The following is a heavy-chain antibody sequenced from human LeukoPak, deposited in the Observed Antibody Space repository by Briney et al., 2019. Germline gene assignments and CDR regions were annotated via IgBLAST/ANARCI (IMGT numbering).Heavy chain of an antibody. V-gene: IGHV3-72*01. CDR2: IRNKANRYTT. J-gene: IGHJ4*02. CDR1: GLVFGKYA. CDR3: ARSPLGIAPFDY. Sequence: PGGSLRLSCAASGLVFGKYAMAWVRQAPGEGLEWVARIRNKANRYTTEYAASVKGRFTISRDDSENSLYLQMDSLKTEDTAVYYCARSPLGIAPFDYWGQGTLVTVSS. D-gene: IGHD7-27*01.